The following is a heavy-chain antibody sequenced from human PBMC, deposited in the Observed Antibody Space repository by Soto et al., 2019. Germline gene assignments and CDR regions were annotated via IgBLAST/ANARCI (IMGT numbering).Heavy chain of an antibody. J-gene: IGHJ5*02. CDR1: GGTFSSYA. V-gene: IGHV1-69*06. CDR3: ARATDTSSSGWYPNWFDP. D-gene: IGHD6-19*01. Sequence: GASVKVSCKASGGTFSSYAISWVRQAPGQGLEWMGGIIPIFGTANYAQKFQGRVTITADKSTSTAYMELSSLRSEDTAVYYCARATDTSSSGWYPNWFDPWGQGTLVTVSS. CDR2: IIPIFGTA.